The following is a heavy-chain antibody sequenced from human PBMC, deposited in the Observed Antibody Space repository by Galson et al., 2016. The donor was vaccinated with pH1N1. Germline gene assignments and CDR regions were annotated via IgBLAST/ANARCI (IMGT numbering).Heavy chain of an antibody. D-gene: IGHD4-17*01. Sequence: QSGAEVKKPGESLKISCEGSGYRFSNSWIGWVRQMPGKGLEWMGIFYLGGSHIRYSPSFQGQVTVSADRSIDTVYLQWSSLKASDTAIYYCARQNDYGDYRGDAFDIWGQGTMVTVSS. CDR3: ARQNDYGDYRGDAFDI. CDR2: FYLGGSHI. V-gene: IGHV5-51*01. J-gene: IGHJ3*02. CDR1: GYRFSNSW.